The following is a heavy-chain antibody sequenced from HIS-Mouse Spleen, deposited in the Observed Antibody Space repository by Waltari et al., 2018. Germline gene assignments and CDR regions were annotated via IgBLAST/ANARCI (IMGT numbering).Heavy chain of an antibody. D-gene: IGHD2-15*01. Sequence: QLPLQESGPGLVKPSETLSLTCTVSGGSISSSSYYWGCLRQRPGQGLGWIGRIYLSGSTHYNPSLKSRVTISVDTTKNQFSLKLSSVTAADTAVYYCARTSIVVVVAAIGYWGQGTLVTVSS. CDR2: IYLSGST. V-gene: IGHV4-39*07. CDR1: GGSISSSSYY. CDR3: ARTSIVVVVAAIGY. J-gene: IGHJ4*02.